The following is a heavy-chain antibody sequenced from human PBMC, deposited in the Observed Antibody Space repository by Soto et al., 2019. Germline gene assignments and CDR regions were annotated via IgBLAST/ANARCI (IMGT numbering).Heavy chain of an antibody. CDR3: ARVGRPHAFDI. J-gene: IGHJ3*02. CDR2: ISYDGSNK. D-gene: IGHD1-26*01. CDR1: VFTFSSYG. V-gene: IGHV3-30*03. Sequence: PGGSLRLCCAASVFTFSSYGMHWVRQAPGKGLEWVAVISYDGSNKYYADSVKGRFTISRDNSKNTLYLQMNSLRAEDTAVYYCARVGRPHAFDIWGQGTMVTVSS.